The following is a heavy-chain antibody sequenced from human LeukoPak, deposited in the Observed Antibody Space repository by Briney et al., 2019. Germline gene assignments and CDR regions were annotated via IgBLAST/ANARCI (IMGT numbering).Heavy chain of an antibody. CDR1: GFTFSSYW. V-gene: IGHV3-7*01. Sequence: GGSLRLSCAASGFTFSSYWMSWVRQAPGKGLEWVANIKQDGSEKYYVDSVKGRFTISRDNAKSSLYLQMNSLRAEDTAVYYCARVGCSGGSCYSGRGPFDPWGQGTLVTVSS. CDR2: IKQDGSEK. D-gene: IGHD2-15*01. CDR3: ARVGCSGGSCYSGRGPFDP. J-gene: IGHJ5*02.